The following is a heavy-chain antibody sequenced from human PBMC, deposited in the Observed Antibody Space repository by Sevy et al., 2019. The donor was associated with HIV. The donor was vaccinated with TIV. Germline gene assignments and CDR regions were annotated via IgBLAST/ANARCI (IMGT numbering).Heavy chain of an antibody. CDR1: GFSFKTFG. D-gene: IGHD5-12*01. Sequence: GESLKISCAASGFSFKTFGMHWVRQAPGKGLEWVAVMSYDGNNKYYTESVKGRFTISRDNAKNTLYLEMNSLRAEDTAVYFCARDLIAFAMYYADVSGYPSDYWGQGTQVTVSS. CDR2: MSYDGNNK. J-gene: IGHJ4*02. CDR3: ARDLIAFAMYYADVSGYPSDY. V-gene: IGHV3-30*03.